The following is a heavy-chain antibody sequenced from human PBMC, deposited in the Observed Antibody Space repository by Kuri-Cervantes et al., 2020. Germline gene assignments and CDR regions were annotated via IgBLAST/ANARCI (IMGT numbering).Heavy chain of an antibody. CDR2: ISSSGSTI. Sequence: GESLKISCAASGFTFSDYWMNWVRQAPGKGLEWVSYISSSGSTIYYADSVKGRFTISRDNAKNSLYLQMNSLRAEDTAVYYCARHNDYGDYGGLGYFDYWGQGTLVTVSS. CDR1: GFTFSDYW. V-gene: IGHV3-11*01. CDR3: ARHNDYGDYGGLGYFDY. J-gene: IGHJ4*02. D-gene: IGHD4-17*01.